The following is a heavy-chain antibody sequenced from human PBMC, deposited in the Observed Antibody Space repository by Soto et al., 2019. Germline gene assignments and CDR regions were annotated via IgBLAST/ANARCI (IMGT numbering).Heavy chain of an antibody. CDR2: ISGSGDRT. V-gene: IGHV3-23*01. Sequence: EVQLLESGGGLVQPGGSLRLSCAASGITISNYPMSWVRQAPGKGLDWVSGISGSGDRTYYADSAKGRFTISKDFSKNSLSLQLDNLRAEDTAVYFCVKDDGGNPSTEPHWGQGTLVTVSS. J-gene: IGHJ4*02. CDR3: VKDDGGNPSTEPH. CDR1: GITISNYP. D-gene: IGHD2-15*01.